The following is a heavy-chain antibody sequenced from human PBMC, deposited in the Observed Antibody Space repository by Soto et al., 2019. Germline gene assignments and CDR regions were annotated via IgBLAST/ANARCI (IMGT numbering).Heavy chain of an antibody. CDR1: GFTFSSDG. D-gene: IGHD5-18*01. CDR2: IWYDGSNK. J-gene: IGHJ4*02. V-gene: IGHV3-33*01. Sequence: PGGSLRLSCAASGFTFSSDGMHWVRQAPGKGLEWVAVIWYDGSNKYYADSVKGRFTISRDNSKNTLYLQMNSLRAEDTAVYYCARHAPQTGYSYGSGLDYWGQGTLVTVSS. CDR3: ARHAPQTGYSYGSGLDY.